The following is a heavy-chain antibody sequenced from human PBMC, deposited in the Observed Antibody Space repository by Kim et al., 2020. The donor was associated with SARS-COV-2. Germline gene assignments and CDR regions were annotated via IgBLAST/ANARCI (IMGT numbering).Heavy chain of an antibody. D-gene: IGHD4-17*01. CDR2: IIPIFGTA. CDR1: GGTFSTYA. V-gene: IGHV1-69*13. CDR3: ARDLGGTTVLLDPNDAFDI. Sequence: SVKVSCKASGGTFSTYAITWVRQAPGQGLEWMGGIIPIFGTANYAQKFQGRVTITADESTSTAYMELSSLRSEDTAVYYCARDLGGTTVLLDPNDAFDIWGQGTMVTVSS. J-gene: IGHJ3*02.